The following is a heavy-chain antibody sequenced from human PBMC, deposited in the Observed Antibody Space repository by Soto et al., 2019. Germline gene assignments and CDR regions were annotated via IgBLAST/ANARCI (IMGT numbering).Heavy chain of an antibody. CDR3: ARDRAAAGDY. CDR1: GFTFSSYS. D-gene: IGHD6-13*01. CDR2: ISSSSSYI. V-gene: IGHV3-21*01. J-gene: IGHJ4*02. Sequence: GGSLRLSCAASGFTFSSYSMNWVRQAPGKGVEWVSSISSSSSYIYYADSVKGRFTISRDNAKNSLYLQMNSLRAEDTAVYYCARDRAAAGDYWGQGTLVTVSS.